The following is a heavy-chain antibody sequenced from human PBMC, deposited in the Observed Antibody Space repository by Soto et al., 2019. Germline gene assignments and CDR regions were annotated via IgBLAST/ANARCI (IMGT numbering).Heavy chain of an antibody. D-gene: IGHD6-6*01. Sequence: GGSLRLSCAASGFTFNNAWMSWVRQAPGKGLEWVGRIKSTVDGGTTDYAAPVKGRFTISRDDSRNTLDLQMNSLKTEDTGVYYCTVSRWAARAYYYYGMDVWGQGATVTVSS. CDR3: TVSRWAARAYYYYGMDV. CDR1: GFTFNNAW. V-gene: IGHV3-15*01. CDR2: IKSTVDGGTT. J-gene: IGHJ6*02.